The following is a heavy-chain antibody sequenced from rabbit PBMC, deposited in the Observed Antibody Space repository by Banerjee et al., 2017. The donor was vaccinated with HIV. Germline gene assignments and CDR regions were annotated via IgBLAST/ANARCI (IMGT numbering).Heavy chain of an antibody. Sequence: QSLEESGGDLVKPGASLTLTCTASGSDISRYSMGWVRQAPGKGLEWIACIYAGSSGTTYYASWAKGRFTISKTSSTTVTLQMTSLTAADTATYFCARGNTAGGSGYNLWGPGALVHRL. D-gene: IGHD8-1*01. CDR3: ARGNTAGGSGYNL. CDR2: IYAGSSGTT. J-gene: IGHJ4*01. CDR1: GSDISRYS. V-gene: IGHV1S40*01.